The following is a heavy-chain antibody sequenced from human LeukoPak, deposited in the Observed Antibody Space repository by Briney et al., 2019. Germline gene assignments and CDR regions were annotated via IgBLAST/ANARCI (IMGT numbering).Heavy chain of an antibody. CDR1: GGSISSSTYS. J-gene: IGHJ6*02. D-gene: IGHD6-19*01. CDR2: IYYTGSS. Sequence: SGPGLVKPSETLSLTCTVSGGSISSSTYSWAWIRQPPGKGLEWIGTIYYTGSSYYNPSLKSRVTIAADTSKNQFSLRLSSVTAADTAVYYCARHEAVTGDNGMGVWGQGTTVTVFS. V-gene: IGHV4-39*01. CDR3: ARHEAVTGDNGMGV.